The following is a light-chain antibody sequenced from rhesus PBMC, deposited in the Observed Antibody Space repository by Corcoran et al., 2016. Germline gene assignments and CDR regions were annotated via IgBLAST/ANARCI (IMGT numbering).Light chain of an antibody. Sequence: DIQMTQSPSSLSASVGDTVTITCRASQGISNWLAWYQQKPGKAPKLLIYRAASLQSGVPSRFSGSGSGTYFTLTISSLQSNDFAIYYCQQYSSRPWTFGQGTKVDIK. CDR2: RAA. CDR3: QQYSSRPWT. J-gene: IGKJ1*01. CDR1: QGISNW. V-gene: IGKV1-22*01.